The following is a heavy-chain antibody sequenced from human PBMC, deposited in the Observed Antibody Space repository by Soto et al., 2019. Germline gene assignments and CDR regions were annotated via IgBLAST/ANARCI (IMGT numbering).Heavy chain of an antibody. CDR2: ISGSGGST. V-gene: IGHV3-23*01. CDR3: AKDRRGTSGWYTHFDY. CDR1: GFTFSSYD. D-gene: IGHD6-19*01. Sequence: GGSLRLSCVASGFTFSSYDMSWVRQAPGKGLEWVSAISGSGGSTYNADSVKGRFTISRDNSKNTLYLQMNSLRAEDTAVYYCAKDRRGTSGWYTHFDYWGQGSLVTVSS. J-gene: IGHJ4*02.